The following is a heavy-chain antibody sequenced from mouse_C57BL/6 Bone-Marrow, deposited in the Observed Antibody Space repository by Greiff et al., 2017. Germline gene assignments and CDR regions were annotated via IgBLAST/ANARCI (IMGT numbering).Heavy chain of an antibody. D-gene: IGHD6-5*01. CDR3: ARYTSYAFYAMDY. V-gene: IGHV7-3*01. CDR2: IRNKANGYTT. Sequence: EVQLVESGGGLVQPGGSLSLSCAASGFTFTDYYMSWVRQPPGKALEWLGFIRNKANGYTTEYSASVKGRFTISRDNSQSILYLQMNALRAEDSATYYCARYTSYAFYAMDYWGQGTSVTVSS. CDR1: GFTFTDYY. J-gene: IGHJ4*01.